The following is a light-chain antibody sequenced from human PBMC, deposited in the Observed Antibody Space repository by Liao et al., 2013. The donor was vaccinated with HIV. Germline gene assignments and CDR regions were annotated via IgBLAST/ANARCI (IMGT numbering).Light chain of an antibody. V-gene: IGLV3-1*01. J-gene: IGLJ1*01. Sequence: SFELTQPPSVSVSPGQTANITCSGDNLGNKYACWYQHKPDQSPVLVIYQDDKRPSGIPERFSGSNSGNTATLTISGTQAMDEADYYCQAWDSSTALYVFGTGTKVTVL. CDR3: QAWDSSTALYV. CDR2: QDD. CDR1: NLGNKY.